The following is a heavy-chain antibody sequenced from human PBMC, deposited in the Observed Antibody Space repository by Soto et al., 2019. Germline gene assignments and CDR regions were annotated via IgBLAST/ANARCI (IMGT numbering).Heavy chain of an antibody. J-gene: IGHJ4*02. CDR2: ISGSGGST. CDR1: GFTFSSYA. Sequence: GGSLRLSCAASGFTFSSYAMSWVRQAPGKGLEWVSAISGSGGSTYYADSVKGRFTISRDNSKNTLYLQMNSLRAEDTAVYYCAKDPYSSSWLKLFDYWGQGTLVTVSS. D-gene: IGHD6-13*01. CDR3: AKDPYSSSWLKLFDY. V-gene: IGHV3-23*01.